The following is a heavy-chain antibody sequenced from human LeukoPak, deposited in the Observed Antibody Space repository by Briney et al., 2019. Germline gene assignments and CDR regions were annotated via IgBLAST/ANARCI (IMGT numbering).Heavy chain of an antibody. D-gene: IGHD1-14*01. Sequence: GGSLRLSCVGSGFTFSSYWMTWVRQAPGKGLEWVANIKDDGSEKYSVDSVKGQFTISRDNAKNLLYLQMSSLRAEDTAVYYCARARIDYWGQGTLVTVSS. V-gene: IGHV3-7*04. CDR2: IKDDGSEK. CDR1: GFTFSSYW. J-gene: IGHJ4*02. CDR3: ARARIDY.